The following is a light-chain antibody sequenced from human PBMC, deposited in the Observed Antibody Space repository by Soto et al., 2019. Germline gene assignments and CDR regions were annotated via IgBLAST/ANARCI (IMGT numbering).Light chain of an antibody. CDR3: HQFYTTPQT. J-gene: IGKJ5*01. V-gene: IGKV4-1*01. Sequence: DIVMTQSPDSLAVSLGERATINCKSSQSVLSNSNNKNYLAWYQQKPRQPPKLLIYWASTRESGVPDRFSGSGSGTDFTLTISSLQAEDVAVYYCHQFYTTPQTFGQGTRLEIK. CDR2: WAS. CDR1: QSVLSNSNNKNY.